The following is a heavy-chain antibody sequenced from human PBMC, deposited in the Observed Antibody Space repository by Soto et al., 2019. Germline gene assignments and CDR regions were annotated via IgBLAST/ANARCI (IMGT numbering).Heavy chain of an antibody. CDR3: ARGYCSGGSCYRY. V-gene: IGHV4-39*01. CDR1: GGSISSSSYY. D-gene: IGHD2-15*01. J-gene: IGHJ4*02. Sequence: SETLSLTCTVCGGSISSSSYYWGWIRQPPGKGLEWIGSIYYSGSTYYNPSLKSRVTISVDTSKNQFSLKLSSVTAADTAVYYCARGYCSGGSCYRYWGQGSQVTVSS. CDR2: IYYSGST.